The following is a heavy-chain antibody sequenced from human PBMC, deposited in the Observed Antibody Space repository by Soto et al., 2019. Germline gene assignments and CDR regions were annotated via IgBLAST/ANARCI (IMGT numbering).Heavy chain of an antibody. CDR1: GFTFSSYG. CDR3: ARERGPIDY. CDR2: IWHDGSNQ. V-gene: IGHV3-33*01. J-gene: IGHJ4*02. Sequence: QVQLVESGGGVVQPGRSLRLSCAASGFTFSSYGMQWVRQAPGKGLEWVAVIWHDGSNQYYADSVKGRFTVSRDNSKNTLYLPLNSLRVEDTAVYYCARERGPIDYWGQGTLVTVSS.